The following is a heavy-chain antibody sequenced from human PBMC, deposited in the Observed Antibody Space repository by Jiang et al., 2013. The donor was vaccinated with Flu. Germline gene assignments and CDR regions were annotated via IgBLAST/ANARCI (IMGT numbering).Heavy chain of an antibody. V-gene: IGHV1-18*01. CDR3: ARDVRVVGPEYPFDY. D-gene: IGHD2/OR15-2a*01. Sequence: KVSCKASGYTFTSYGISWVRQAPGQGLEWMGWISAYNGNTNYAQKLQGRVTMTTDTSTSTAYMELRSLRSDDTAVYYCARDVRVVGPEYPFDYWGQGTLVTVSS. CDR2: ISAYNGNT. CDR1: GYTFTSYG. J-gene: IGHJ4*02.